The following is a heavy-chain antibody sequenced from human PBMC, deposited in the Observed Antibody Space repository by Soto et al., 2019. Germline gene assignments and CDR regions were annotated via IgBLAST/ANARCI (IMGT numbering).Heavy chain of an antibody. J-gene: IGHJ4*02. CDR2: ISYDGSNK. CDR1: GFTFSSYG. Sequence: PXVSLRLSCAASGFTFSSYGMHWVRQAPGKGLEWVAVISYDGSNKYYADSVKGRFTISRDNSKNTLYLQMNSLRAEDTAVYYCAKDLGVGVEQWLALDYWGQGTLVTVSS. CDR3: AKDLGVGVEQWLALDY. V-gene: IGHV3-30*18. D-gene: IGHD6-19*01.